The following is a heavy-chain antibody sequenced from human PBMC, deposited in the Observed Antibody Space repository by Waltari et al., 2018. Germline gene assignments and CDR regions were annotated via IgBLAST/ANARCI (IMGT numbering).Heavy chain of an antibody. CDR3: AKDRTGDTSY. Sequence: EVQLLESGGGLVQPGGSLRLSCSASGFPFSSYAMSWVRPAPGKGLELVSAISGSGGSTYYADAVKGRFTISRDNSKNTLYLQMNSLRAEDTAVYYCAKDRTGDTSYWGQGTLVTVSS. V-gene: IGHV3-23*01. J-gene: IGHJ4*02. CDR2: ISGSGGST. D-gene: IGHD7-27*01. CDR1: GFPFSSYA.